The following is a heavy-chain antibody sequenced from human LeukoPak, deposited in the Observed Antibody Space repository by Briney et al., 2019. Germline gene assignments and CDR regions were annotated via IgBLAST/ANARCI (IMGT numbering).Heavy chain of an antibody. Sequence: SETLSLTCAVYGGSFSGYYWSWIRQPPGKGLEWIGEINHSGSTNYNPSLKSRVTISVDTSKNQFSLKLSSVTAADTAVYYCAREGLKCPQKVCYYYGMDVWGQGTTVTVSS. V-gene: IGHV4-34*01. CDR1: GGSFSGYY. CDR2: INHSGST. J-gene: IGHJ6*02. CDR3: AREGLKCPQKVCYYYGMDV.